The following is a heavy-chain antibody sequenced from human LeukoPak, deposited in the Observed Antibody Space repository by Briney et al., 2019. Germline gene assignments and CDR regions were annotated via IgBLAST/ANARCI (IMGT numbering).Heavy chain of an antibody. D-gene: IGHD6-19*01. CDR3: ARRRRAVAVHYYYYMDV. CDR1: GFTFSSYG. J-gene: IGHJ6*03. Sequence: GGSLRLSCAASGFTFSSYGMSWVRQAPGKGLEWVSAISGSGGSTYYADSVKGRFTISRDNSKNTLYLQMNSLRPEDTAVYYCARRRRAVAVHYYYYMDVWGKGTTVTISS. CDR2: ISGSGGST. V-gene: IGHV3-23*01.